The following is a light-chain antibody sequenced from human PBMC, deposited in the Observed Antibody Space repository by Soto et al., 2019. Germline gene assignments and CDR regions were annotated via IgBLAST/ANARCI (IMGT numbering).Light chain of an antibody. CDR2: DVS. CDR3: CSYAGSYTFVV. Sequence: QSALTQPRSVSGSPGQSVTISCTGTSSDVGGYNYVSWYQQHPGKAPKLMISDVSKRPSGVPDRFSGSKSGNTASLTISGLQAEHEADYYCCSYAGSYTFVVFGGGTKVTVL. J-gene: IGLJ2*01. CDR1: SSDVGGYNY. V-gene: IGLV2-11*01.